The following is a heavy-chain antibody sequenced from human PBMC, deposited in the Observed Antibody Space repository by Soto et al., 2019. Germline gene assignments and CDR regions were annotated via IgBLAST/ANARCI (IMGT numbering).Heavy chain of an antibody. CDR1: GFTFSSYG. Sequence: SLILSCAASGFTFSSYGMSWVRQAPGKGLEWISSISGSGFKKYYADSVKGRFIISRDNSKSTVYLELNNLSAEDAAVYHCAKKQGVELVPLATVDWFDPWGQGSVVTVSS. CDR3: AKKQGVELVPLATVDWFDP. D-gene: IGHD1-26*01. V-gene: IGHV3-23*01. CDR2: ISGSGFKK. J-gene: IGHJ5*02.